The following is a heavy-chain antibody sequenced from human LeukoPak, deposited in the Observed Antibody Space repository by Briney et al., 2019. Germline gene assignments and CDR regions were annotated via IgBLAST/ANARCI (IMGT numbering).Heavy chain of an antibody. Sequence: PSETLSLTCTVSGGSVSRYSWNWIRQPPGKGLEWIGSIYYGGSTNHSSSLKSRVTIPSLKSRVTISVDTSKNQFSLRLRSVTASDTAVYYCARHRDRYSSSSFGYWGQGTLVTVSS. CDR3: ARHRDRYSSSSFGY. CDR2: IYYGGST. CDR1: GGSVSRYS. V-gene: IGHV4-59*02. D-gene: IGHD6-6*01. J-gene: IGHJ4*02.